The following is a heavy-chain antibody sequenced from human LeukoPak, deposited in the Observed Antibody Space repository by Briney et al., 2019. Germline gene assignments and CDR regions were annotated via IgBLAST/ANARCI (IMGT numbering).Heavy chain of an antibody. V-gene: IGHV3-48*02. J-gene: IGHJ5*02. D-gene: IGHD3-9*01. CDR1: GFRFSDYS. CDR3: ARNAIFHP. Sequence: GGSQRLSCEASGFRFSDYSMNWVRQTPGKGLEWISYISSSDSTTYYTDSVRGRFTISRDNAKSSLYLLMNSLRDEDTGIYYYARNAIFHPWGQGTLVTVSS. CDR2: ISSSDSTT.